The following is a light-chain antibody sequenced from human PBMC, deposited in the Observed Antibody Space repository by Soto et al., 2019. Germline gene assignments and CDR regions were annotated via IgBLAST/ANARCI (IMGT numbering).Light chain of an antibody. CDR3: QQYGGSPIT. CDR1: QSVTSK. V-gene: IGKV3-20*01. J-gene: IGKJ5*01. CDR2: GAS. Sequence: EVVLTQSPGTLSLSPGDRATLSCGASQSVTSKLAWYQQKPGQAPRLLISGASNRATGIPDRFSGSGSGTDFTITISRLEPDDFALYFCQQYGGSPITFGLGTRLEI.